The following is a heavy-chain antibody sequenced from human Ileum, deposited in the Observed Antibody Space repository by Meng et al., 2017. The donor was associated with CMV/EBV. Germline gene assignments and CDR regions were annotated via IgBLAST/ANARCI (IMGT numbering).Heavy chain of an antibody. CDR3: VHGFYYGSGSTFHY. CDR2: VYSTGNR. CDR1: GFSFSSPGIG. Sequence: FFGFSFSSPGIGVGWFRRPPGKALEWLAIVYSTGNRRYNTSLKNRLIITEDTSRNEVVLRMTNMDPVDTATYYCVHGFYYGSGSTFHYWGQGTLVTVSS. D-gene: IGHD3-10*01. J-gene: IGHJ4*02. V-gene: IGHV2-5*01.